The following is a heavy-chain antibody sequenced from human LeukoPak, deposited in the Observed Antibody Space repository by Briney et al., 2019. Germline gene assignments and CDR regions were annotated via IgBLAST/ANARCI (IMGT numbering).Heavy chain of an antibody. CDR3: ARHLTGYCSGGYCPYYFDY. CDR2: VYYTGDA. CDR1: GGSISSYY. D-gene: IGHD2-15*01. J-gene: IGHJ4*02. Sequence: PSETLSLTCTVSGGSISSYYWSWIRQPPGKGLEWIAYVYYTGDARYNPSLQSRVTISVDTSKNQFSLKLSSVTAADTAVYYCARHLTGYCSGGYCPYYFDYWGQGTLVTVSS. V-gene: IGHV4-59*08.